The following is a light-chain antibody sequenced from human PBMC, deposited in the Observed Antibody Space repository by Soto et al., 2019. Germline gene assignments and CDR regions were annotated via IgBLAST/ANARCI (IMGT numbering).Light chain of an antibody. Sequence: QSALTQPASVSGSPGQSITICCTGTSSDIGGYNYVSWYQQHPGKAPKVMIYDVSDRPSGVSNRFSGSKSDNTASLTISGLQAEDEADYYCSSYTTSSTVVFGGGTKLTVL. V-gene: IGLV2-14*01. CDR1: SSDIGGYNY. J-gene: IGLJ2*01. CDR3: SSYTTSSTVV. CDR2: DVS.